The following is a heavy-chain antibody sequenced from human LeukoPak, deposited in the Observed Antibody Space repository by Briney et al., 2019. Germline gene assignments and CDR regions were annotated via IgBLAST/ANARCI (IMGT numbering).Heavy chain of an antibody. J-gene: IGHJ4*02. CDR3: ARDPQLLWFGELAAYYFDY. Sequence: ASVKVSCKASGYTFTGYYMHWVRQAPGQGLEWMGWINPNSGGTNYAQKFQGRVTMTRDTSISTAYMELSRLRSDDTAVYYCARDPQLLWFGELAAYYFDYWGQGTLVTVSS. V-gene: IGHV1-2*02. D-gene: IGHD3-10*01. CDR2: INPNSGGT. CDR1: GYTFTGYY.